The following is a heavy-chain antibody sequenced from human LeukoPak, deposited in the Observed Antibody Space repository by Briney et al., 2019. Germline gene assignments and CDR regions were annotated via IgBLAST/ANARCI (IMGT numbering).Heavy chain of an antibody. CDR1: GCTFSSYG. Sequence: PGRSLRLSCAASGCTFSSYGMHWVRQAPGKGLEWVAVIWYDGSNKYYADSVKGRYTISSDNSKNTLYLQMNSLRAEDTAVYYCAREHYIPRSYGMDVWGQGTTVTVSS. CDR2: IWYDGSNK. J-gene: IGHJ6*02. D-gene: IGHD2-2*02. CDR3: AREHYIPRSYGMDV. V-gene: IGHV3-33*01.